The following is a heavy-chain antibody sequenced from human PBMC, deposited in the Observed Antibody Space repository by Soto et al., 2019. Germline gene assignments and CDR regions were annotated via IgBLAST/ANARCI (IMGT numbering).Heavy chain of an antibody. Sequence: SETLSLTCTVSGGSISSSSYYWGWIRQPPGKGLEWIGSIYYSGSTYYNPSLKSRVTISVDTSKNQFSLKLSSVTAADAAVYYCARHHKTYCSGGSCYYYYYGMDVWGQGTTVTVSS. V-gene: IGHV4-39*01. CDR3: ARHHKTYCSGGSCYYYYYGMDV. J-gene: IGHJ6*02. CDR1: GGSISSSSYY. CDR2: IYYSGST. D-gene: IGHD2-15*01.